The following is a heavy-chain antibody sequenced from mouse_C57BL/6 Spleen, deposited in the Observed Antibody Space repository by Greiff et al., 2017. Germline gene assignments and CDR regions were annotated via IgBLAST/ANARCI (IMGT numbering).Heavy chain of an antibody. CDR2: IDPEDGDT. CDR1: GFNIKDYY. V-gene: IGHV14-1*01. CDR3: TTGGAFDY. J-gene: IGHJ2*01. Sequence: EVQLQQSGAELVRPGASVKLSCTASGFNIKDYYMHWVKQRPEQGLEWIGRIDPEDGDTEYAPQFQGKATRTAATSSNTAYLQLSSLTSEDTSVYYCTTGGAFDYWGQGTTLTVSS.